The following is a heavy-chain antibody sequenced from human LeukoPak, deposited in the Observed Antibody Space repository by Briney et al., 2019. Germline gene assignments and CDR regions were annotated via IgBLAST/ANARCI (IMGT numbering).Heavy chain of an antibody. CDR1: GGSISSYY. Sequence: KSSETLSLTCTVSGGSISSYYWSWIRQPAGKGLEWIGRIYTSGSTNYNPSLKSRVTISLDKPKNQFSLKLSSVTAADTAVYYCARDLGASAFDIWGQGTMVTVSS. CDR2: IYTSGST. D-gene: IGHD1-26*01. CDR3: ARDLGASAFDI. V-gene: IGHV4-4*07. J-gene: IGHJ3*02.